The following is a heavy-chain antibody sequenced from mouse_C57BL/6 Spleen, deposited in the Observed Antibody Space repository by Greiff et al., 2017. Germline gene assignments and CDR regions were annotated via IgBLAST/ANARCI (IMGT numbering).Heavy chain of an antibody. J-gene: IGHJ1*03. CDR2: ISSGSSTI. CDR1: GFTFSDYG. CDR3: ARRYYGSSRYWYFDV. D-gene: IGHD1-1*01. Sequence: EVKLVESGGGLVKPGGSLKLSCAASGFTFSDYGMHWVRQAPEKGLEWVAYISSGSSTIYYADTVKGRFTISRANAKNTLFLQMTSLRSEDTAMYYCARRYYGSSRYWYFDVWGTGTTVTVSS. V-gene: IGHV5-17*01.